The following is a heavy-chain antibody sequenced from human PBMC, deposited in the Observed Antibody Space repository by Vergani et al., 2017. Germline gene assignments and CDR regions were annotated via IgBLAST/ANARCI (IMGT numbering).Heavy chain of an antibody. V-gene: IGHV3-7*01. Sequence: EVQMVESGGGLVKPGGSLRLSCAASGFTFRNYAMTWVRQAPGKGLEWVAAIKGDGSAKQYVESVKGRFTISRDNAKSSLYLQMNSLRVADTAVYYCARGHPVGSYWGQGTLVTVSS. J-gene: IGHJ4*02. D-gene: IGHD1-26*01. CDR3: ARGHPVGSY. CDR2: IKGDGSAK. CDR1: GFTFRNYA.